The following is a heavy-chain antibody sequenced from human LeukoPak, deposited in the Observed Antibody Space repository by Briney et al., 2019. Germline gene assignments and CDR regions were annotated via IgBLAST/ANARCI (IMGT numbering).Heavy chain of an antibody. CDR1: GFTFSGYS. Sequence: GGSLRLSCAASGFTFSGYSMNWVRQAPGKGLEWISYISSSRSTIYYADSVKGRFTISRDNAKNSLYLQMSRLRDEDTAGYCCARDGNCDYWGQGTLVTVSS. CDR3: ARDGNCDY. CDR2: ISSSRSTI. V-gene: IGHV3-48*02. J-gene: IGHJ4*02. D-gene: IGHD1-26*01.